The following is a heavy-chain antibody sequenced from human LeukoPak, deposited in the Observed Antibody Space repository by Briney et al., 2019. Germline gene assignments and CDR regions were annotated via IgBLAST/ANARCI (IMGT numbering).Heavy chain of an antibody. CDR3: ARFDILTGLAAFDI. Sequence: ASVKVSCKASGYIFTGYYMHWVRQAPGQGLEWMGWINPNNGGTNYAEKFQGRVTMTRDTSISTAYMELTRLRSDDTAVYYCARFDILTGLAAFDIWGQGTMGTVSS. J-gene: IGHJ3*02. V-gene: IGHV1-2*02. CDR1: GYIFTGYY. D-gene: IGHD3-9*01. CDR2: INPNNGGT.